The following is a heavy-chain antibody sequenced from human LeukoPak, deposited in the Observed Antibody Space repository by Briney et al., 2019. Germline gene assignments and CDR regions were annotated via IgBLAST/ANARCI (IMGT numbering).Heavy chain of an antibody. J-gene: IGHJ4*02. CDR1: GFTFDDYA. CDR2: ISWNSGSI. D-gene: IGHD6-19*01. V-gene: IGHV3-9*01. Sequence: SLRLSCAASGFTFDDYAIHWVRQAPGKGLEWVSGISWNSGSIGYADSVKGRFTISRDNAKNSLYLQMNSLRAEDTALYYCAKAYLPGIAVDDFDYWGQGTLVTVSS. CDR3: AKAYLPGIAVDDFDY.